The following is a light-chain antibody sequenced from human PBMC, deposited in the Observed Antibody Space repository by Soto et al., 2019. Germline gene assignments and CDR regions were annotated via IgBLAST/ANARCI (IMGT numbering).Light chain of an antibody. CDR3: SSYTTTSTLE. CDR1: SSDVGAYNY. CDR2: EVS. Sequence: QSALTQSASVSGSPGQSITISCTGTSSDVGAYNYVSWYQQHPGKAPKLIIYEVSNRPSGVSNRFSGSKSGNTASLTISGLQAEDEASYYCSSYTTTSTLEFGGGTKLTVL. V-gene: IGLV2-14*01. J-gene: IGLJ3*02.